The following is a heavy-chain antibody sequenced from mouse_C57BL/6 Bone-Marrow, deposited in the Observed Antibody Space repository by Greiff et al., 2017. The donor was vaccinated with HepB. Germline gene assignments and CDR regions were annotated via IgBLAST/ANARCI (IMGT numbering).Heavy chain of an antibody. J-gene: IGHJ4*01. CDR1: GYSITSGYY. Sequence: EVKLMESGPGLVKPSQSLSLTCSVTGYSITSGYYWNWIRQFPGNKLEWMGYISYDGSNNYNPSLKNRISITRYTSKNQFFLKLNSVTTEDTATYYCARDPYYAMDYWGQGTSVTVSS. CDR2: ISYDGSN. V-gene: IGHV3-6*01. CDR3: ARDPYYAMDY.